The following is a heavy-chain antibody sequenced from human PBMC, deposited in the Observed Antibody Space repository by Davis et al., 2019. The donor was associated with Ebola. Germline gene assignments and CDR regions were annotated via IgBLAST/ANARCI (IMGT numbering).Heavy chain of an antibody. CDR1: GGSFSGYY. V-gene: IGHV4-34*01. CDR2: INHSGST. Sequence: SETLSLTCAVYGGSFSGYYWSWIRRPPGKGLEWIGEINHSGSTNYNPSLKSRVTISVDTSKNQFSLKLSSVTAADTAVYYCARAPPSGPPDYWGQGTLVTVSS. J-gene: IGHJ4*02. CDR3: ARAPPSGPPDY.